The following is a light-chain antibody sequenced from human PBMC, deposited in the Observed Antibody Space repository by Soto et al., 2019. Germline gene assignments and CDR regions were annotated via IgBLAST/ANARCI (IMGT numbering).Light chain of an antibody. CDR1: SSDVGGYNY. CDR2: EVS. Sequence: QSALTQPPSASRAPGQAVTISCPGTSSDVGGYNYVSWYQQHPGKAPKLMIYEVSKRPSGVPDRFSGSKSGNTASLTVSGLQAEDEADYYCSSYAGSNNLVFGTGTKVT. CDR3: SSYAGSNNLV. J-gene: IGLJ1*01. V-gene: IGLV2-8*02.